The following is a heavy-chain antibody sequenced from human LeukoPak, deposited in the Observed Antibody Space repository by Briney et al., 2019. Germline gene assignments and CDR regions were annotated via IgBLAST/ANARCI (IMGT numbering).Heavy chain of an antibody. CDR2: IFYSGST. CDR3: ARGVVPVANYNWFDP. V-gene: IGHV4-59*01. CDR1: GGSINNYY. D-gene: IGHD2-2*01. J-gene: IGHJ5*02. Sequence: SETLSLTCTVSGGSINNYYWSWIRQPPGKGLEWIGCIFYSGSTNYNPSLKSRVTISVDTSKNQFSLKLTSVTAADTAVYYCARGVVPVANYNWFDPWGQGTLVTVSS.